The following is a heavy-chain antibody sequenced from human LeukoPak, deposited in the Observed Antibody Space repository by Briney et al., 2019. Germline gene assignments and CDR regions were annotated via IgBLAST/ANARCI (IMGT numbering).Heavy chain of an antibody. CDR2: IIPIFGTA. J-gene: IGHJ6*03. CDR1: GGTFSSYV. V-gene: IGHV1-69*06. CDR3: AREGGISSSWYTLDYYYYMDV. Sequence: ASVKVSCKASGGTFSSYVISWVRQAPGQGLEWMGGIIPIFGTANYAQKFQGRVTITADKSTNTAYMELSSLRSEDTAVYYCAREGGISSSWYTLDYYYYMDVWGKGTTVTVSS. D-gene: IGHD6-13*01.